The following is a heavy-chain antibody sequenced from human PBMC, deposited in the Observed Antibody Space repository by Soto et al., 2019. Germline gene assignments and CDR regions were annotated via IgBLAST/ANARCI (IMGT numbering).Heavy chain of an antibody. V-gene: IGHV1-69*10. J-gene: IGHJ4*02. CDR1: GGTFSSYT. CDR2: IIPIVGIA. D-gene: IGHD3-22*01. CDR3: PRDRLRGYDSSGFYS. Sequence: SVKVSCKASGGTFSSYTISRVRQAPGQGLEWMGWIIPIVGIANYAQKFQGRVTMTTDKSTSTAYMELSSLRSDDTAVYYCPRDRLRGYDSSGFYSWGQGTMVTVSS.